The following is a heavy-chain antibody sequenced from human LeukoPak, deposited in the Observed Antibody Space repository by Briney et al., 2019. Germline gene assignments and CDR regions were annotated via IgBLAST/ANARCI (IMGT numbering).Heavy chain of an antibody. D-gene: IGHD6-6*01. J-gene: IGHJ4*02. CDR2: IYSGGST. Sequence: GSLRLSCVASGFTVSSKYMSWVRQAPGKGLELVALIYSGGSTFYTDSVKGRFTISRDDSKNTLYLQMNSLRAEDTAVYYCARGPDSSSSGPFDYWGQGTLVTVSS. V-gene: IGHV3-66*01. CDR3: ARGPDSSSSGPFDY. CDR1: GFTVSSKY.